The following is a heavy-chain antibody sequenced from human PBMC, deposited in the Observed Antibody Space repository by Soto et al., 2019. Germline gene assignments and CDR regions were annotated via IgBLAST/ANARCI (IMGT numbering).Heavy chain of an antibody. V-gene: IGHV3-74*01. J-gene: IGHJ4*02. CDR1: GFTFSTYW. CDR3: AGSEYYGSGSYYPY. CDR2: INSDGSSA. D-gene: IGHD3-10*01. Sequence: GGSLRLSCVASGFTFSTYWMHWVRQTPGEGLVWVTRINSDGSSAYYADYVKGRFTISRDNAKNTLYLQMNSLRAEDTAVYYCAGSEYYGSGSYYPYWGQGTLVTVSS.